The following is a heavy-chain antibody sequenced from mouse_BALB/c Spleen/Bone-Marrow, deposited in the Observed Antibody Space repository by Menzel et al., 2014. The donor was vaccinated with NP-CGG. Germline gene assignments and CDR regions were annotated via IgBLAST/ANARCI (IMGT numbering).Heavy chain of an antibody. V-gene: IGHV1S56*01. CDR2: IYPGNVNT. CDR3: ARFSSGYQAWFAY. D-gene: IGHD3-1*01. J-gene: IGHJ3*01. CDR1: GYTFTNYY. Sequence: QVQLQQSGPELVKPGASVRISCKASGYTFTNYYIHWVKQRPGQGLEWIGWIYPGNVNTKYNEKFKDKATLTAYKSSSTAYMQFSSLTSEDSAVYFCARFSSGYQAWFAYWGQGTLVTVSA.